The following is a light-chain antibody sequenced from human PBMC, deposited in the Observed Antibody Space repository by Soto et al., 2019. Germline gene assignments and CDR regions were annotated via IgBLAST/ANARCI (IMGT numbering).Light chain of an antibody. CDR1: QRISSNS. CDR3: QQYHSSPRT. CDR2: GAS. V-gene: IGKV3-20*01. Sequence: EIVLTQSPGTLSLSPGERATLSCRASQRISSNSLAWYQQKPGQAPRLLIYGASSRATGIPDRFSGSGSATDFTLTISRLEPEDFAVYYCQQYHSSPRTFGQGTKVDIK. J-gene: IGKJ1*01.